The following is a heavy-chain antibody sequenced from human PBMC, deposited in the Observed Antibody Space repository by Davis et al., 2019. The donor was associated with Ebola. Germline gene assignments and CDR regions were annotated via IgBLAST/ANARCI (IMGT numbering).Heavy chain of an antibody. CDR2: ITPYNGRA. V-gene: IGHV1-18*01. D-gene: IGHD4-17*01. CDR3: ARGLLDHGDYAGWGLDV. J-gene: IGHJ6*02. Sequence: ASVKVSCKASGYTFTSYGIGWVRQAPGQGLEWMGWITPYNGRANYGQKFQGRVTMTTDTSTTSAYMELRSLTSDDTAVYYCARGLLDHGDYAGWGLDVWGQGTTVTVSS. CDR1: GYTFTSYG.